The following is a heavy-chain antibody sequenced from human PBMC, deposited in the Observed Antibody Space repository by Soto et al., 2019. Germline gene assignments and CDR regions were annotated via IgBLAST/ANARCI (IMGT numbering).Heavy chain of an antibody. D-gene: IGHD5-18*01. J-gene: IGHJ4*02. Sequence: QVQLVQSGAEVREPGASVKVSCKASGYTFTNYGVSWVRQAPGQGLEWMGWIGGYKGNTNYAQKLQGRATLTTDTSTSKAYMELRSLRSDDTAVYYCAPHTLDTGMPSGYWGQGTLVTVSS. CDR2: IGGYKGNT. CDR3: APHTLDTGMPSGY. CDR1: GYTFTNYG. V-gene: IGHV1-18*01.